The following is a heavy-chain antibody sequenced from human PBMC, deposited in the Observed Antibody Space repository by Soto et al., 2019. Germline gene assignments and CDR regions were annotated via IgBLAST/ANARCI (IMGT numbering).Heavy chain of an antibody. D-gene: IGHD2-15*01. CDR1: GYTFTGYY. CDR2: INPNSGST. Sequence: GASVKVSCKASGYTFTGYYMHWVRQAPGQGLEWMGWINPNSGSTNYAQKFQGRVTMTGDTSISTAYMELSSLRSDDTAVYYCARAGECSGGSCYSVWFDPWGQGTMVTVSS. CDR3: ARAGECSGGSCYSVWFDP. V-gene: IGHV1-2*02. J-gene: IGHJ5*02.